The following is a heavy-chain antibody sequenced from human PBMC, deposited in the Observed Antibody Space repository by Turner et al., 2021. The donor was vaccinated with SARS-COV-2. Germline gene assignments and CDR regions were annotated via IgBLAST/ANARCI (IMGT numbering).Heavy chain of an antibody. CDR3: ARRISAAGFFDP. J-gene: IGHJ5*02. CDR2: ISSSSSYI. Sequence: EVQLVESGGGLVKPGGSLRLSCAASGFTFSSYSMNWVRQAPGKGLEWVSSISSSSSYIYYADSVKGRFTISRDNAKNSLYLQMNDLRAEDTALYHCARRISAAGFFDPWGQGTLVTVSS. V-gene: IGHV3-21*04. D-gene: IGHD6-13*01. CDR1: GFTFSSYS.